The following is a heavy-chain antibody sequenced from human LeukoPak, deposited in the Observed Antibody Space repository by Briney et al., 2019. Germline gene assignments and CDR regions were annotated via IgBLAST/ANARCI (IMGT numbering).Heavy chain of an antibody. V-gene: IGHV4-61*01. CDR3: ARTRPFGAYYFDY. CDR2: IYYSGST. Sequence: PSETLSLTCTVSGGSISSSSYYWSWIRQPPGKGLEWIGYIYYSGSTNYNPSLKSRVTISVDTSKNQFSLKLSSVTAADTAVYYCARTRPFGAYYFDYWAREPWSPSPQ. J-gene: IGHJ4*02. D-gene: IGHD3-10*01. CDR1: GGSISSSSYY.